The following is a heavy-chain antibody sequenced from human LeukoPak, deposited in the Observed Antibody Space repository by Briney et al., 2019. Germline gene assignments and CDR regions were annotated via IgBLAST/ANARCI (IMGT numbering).Heavy chain of an antibody. V-gene: IGHV3-30*08. CDR2: ISYDAENE. CDR1: AFTFNCFA. D-gene: IGHD2-2*01. Sequence: GGSLRLSCAASAFTFNCFAMHWVRLASGKGLEWVAAISYDAENEFYAASVRGRFAISRDNSENTLHLQLDSMRAEATGVFYCARARCSSTDCPPDYWGQGTLVTVSS. CDR3: ARARCSSTDCPPDY. J-gene: IGHJ4*02.